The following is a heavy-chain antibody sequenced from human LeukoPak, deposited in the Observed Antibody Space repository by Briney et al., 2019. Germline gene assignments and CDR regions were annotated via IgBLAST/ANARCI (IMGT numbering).Heavy chain of an antibody. J-gene: IGHJ4*02. V-gene: IGHV1-69*05. Sequence: SVKVSRKASGGTFSSYAISWVRQAPGQGLEWMGGIIPIFGTANYAQKFQGRVTITTDESTSTAYMELSSLRSEDTAVYYCARDAGLDSSSWYFDYWGQGTLVTVSS. CDR2: IIPIFGTA. CDR3: ARDAGLDSSSWYFDY. D-gene: IGHD6-13*01. CDR1: GGTFSSYA.